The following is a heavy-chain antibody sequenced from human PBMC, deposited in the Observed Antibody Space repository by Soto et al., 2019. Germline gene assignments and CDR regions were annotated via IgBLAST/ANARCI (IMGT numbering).Heavy chain of an antibody. J-gene: IGHJ6*02. CDR3: ARDRPGYCSSSNYCYYYGLDV. CDR1: GGSFSSDH. D-gene: IGHD2-2*01. CDR2: INNSGIT. Sequence: ASETLSLTCNVSGGSFSSDHWGWIRQPPGKGLEWIGKINNSGITNYNPSLKSRATISVDTSKNHFSLKLTSVTAADTAVYYCARDRPGYCSSSNYCYYYGLDVWGQGTTVTVSS. V-gene: IGHV4-59*01.